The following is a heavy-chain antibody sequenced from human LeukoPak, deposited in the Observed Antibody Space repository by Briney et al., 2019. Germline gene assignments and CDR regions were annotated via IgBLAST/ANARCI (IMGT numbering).Heavy chain of an antibody. D-gene: IGHD5-12*01. V-gene: IGHV3-30*02. CDR2: IRYDGTNK. CDR3: ARTRGFSGPQYYYMDV. Sequence: GWSLRPSCAASGFTFSSYGMHWVRQAPGKGLEWVAFIRYDGTNKYYADSVKGRFTISRDNSKNTLYLQMNSLRAEDTAFYYCARTRGFSGPQYYYMDVWDKGTTVTVSS. J-gene: IGHJ6*03. CDR1: GFTFSSYG.